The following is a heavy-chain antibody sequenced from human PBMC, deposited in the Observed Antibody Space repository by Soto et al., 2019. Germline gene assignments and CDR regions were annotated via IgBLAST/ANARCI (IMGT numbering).Heavy chain of an antibody. Sequence: GGSLRLSCAASGFSFSSSEMNWVRQAPGKGLEWISDISGSGFIYYSDAVRGRFTISRDNAKNSLYVQMNNLRVEDTAVYYCAKERGPDITATIIGDMWGQGTMVTVSS. CDR2: ISGSGFI. CDR3: AKERGPDITATIIGDM. V-gene: IGHV3-48*03. J-gene: IGHJ3*02. CDR1: GFSFSSSE. D-gene: IGHD5-12*01.